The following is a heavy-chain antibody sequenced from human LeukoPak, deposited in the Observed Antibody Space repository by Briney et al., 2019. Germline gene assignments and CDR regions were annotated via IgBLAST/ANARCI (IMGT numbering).Heavy chain of an antibody. D-gene: IGHD3-22*01. J-gene: IGHJ5*02. Sequence: GGSLRLSCAASGFTVSGNYMNWVRQAPGKGLEWVSVIYRDGRTYYTGSVKGRFTVSRDNSKNTVDLQMNNLRAEDTAVYYCAREVTYYCDSRGWFDTWGQGTLVTVSS. CDR2: IYRDGRT. CDR3: AREVTYYCDSRGWFDT. CDR1: GFTVSGNY. V-gene: IGHV3-53*01.